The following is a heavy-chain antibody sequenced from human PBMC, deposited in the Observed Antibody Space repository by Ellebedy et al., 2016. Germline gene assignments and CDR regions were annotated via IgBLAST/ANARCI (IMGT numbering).Heavy chain of an antibody. D-gene: IGHD2-21*02. CDR3: AKDGCGGDCYSVGGYFDY. V-gene: IGHV3-7*05. CDR1: GFTFSGYW. J-gene: IGHJ4*02. Sequence: GGSLRLSCSASGFTFSGYWMNWVRQAPGKGLEWVANIKQDGSEKYYVDSVKGRFTISRDNAKNSLYLQMNSLRAEDTAVYYCAKDGCGGDCYSVGGYFDYWGQGTLVTVSS. CDR2: IKQDGSEK.